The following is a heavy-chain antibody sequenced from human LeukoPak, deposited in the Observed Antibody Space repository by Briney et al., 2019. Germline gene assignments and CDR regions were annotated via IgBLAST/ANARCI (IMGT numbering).Heavy chain of an antibody. D-gene: IGHD5-18*01. CDR3: ARVKADTAMVTVYYYYYMDV. V-gene: IGHV1-8*03. J-gene: IGHJ6*03. CDR2: MNPNSGNT. Sequence: GASVKVSCKASGYTFTSYDINWVRQATGQGLEWMGWMNPNSGNTGYAQKFQGRVTITRNTSISTAYTELSSLRSEDTAVYYCARVKADTAMVTVYYYYYMDVWGKGTTVTVSS. CDR1: GYTFTSYD.